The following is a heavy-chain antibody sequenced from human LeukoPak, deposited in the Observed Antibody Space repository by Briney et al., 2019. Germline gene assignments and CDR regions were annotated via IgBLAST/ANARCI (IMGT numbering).Heavy chain of an antibody. CDR1: GFTFISNG. Sequence: GESLRLSCAASGFTFISNGIHWVRQAPGKGLEWVAFIRIDGSYKYYADSVKGRFTISRDNSKNTLYLQMNSLRVEDTAVYYCAKEGDWDYNYYMDVWGKGTTVTISS. V-gene: IGHV3-30*02. CDR2: IRIDGSYK. D-gene: IGHD1-7*01. CDR3: AKEGDWDYNYYMDV. J-gene: IGHJ6*03.